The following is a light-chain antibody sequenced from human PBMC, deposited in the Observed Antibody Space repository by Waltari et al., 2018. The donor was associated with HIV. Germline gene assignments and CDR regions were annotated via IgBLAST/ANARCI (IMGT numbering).Light chain of an antibody. J-gene: IGKJ1*01. CDR1: QSVSSSY. Sequence: EIVLTQSPGTLSLSPGERATLSCRASQSVSSSYLAWYPQKPGQAPRLLVYGASSRATGIPDRFSGSGSGTDFTLTISRLEPEEFAVYYCQQYGSSPPWTFGQGTKVEIK. V-gene: IGKV3-20*01. CDR2: GAS. CDR3: QQYGSSPPWT.